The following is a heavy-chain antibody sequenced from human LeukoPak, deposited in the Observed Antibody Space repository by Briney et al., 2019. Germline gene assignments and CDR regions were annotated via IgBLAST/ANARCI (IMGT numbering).Heavy chain of an antibody. CDR2: IWCSGTNK. CDR3: AREAFCGGECDDVEFYYSNWLDV. Sequence: GGSLRLSCAASGFTFSTYCMTWVRQAPGKGLEWVSAIWCSGTNKYYADSVKGRFTISRDNSKNTLYLQMNSLRAEDTAVYYCAREAFCGGECDDVEFYYSNWLDVWGQGTTVTVSS. CDR1: GFTFSTYC. V-gene: IGHV3-33*08. J-gene: IGHJ6*02. D-gene: IGHD2-21*01.